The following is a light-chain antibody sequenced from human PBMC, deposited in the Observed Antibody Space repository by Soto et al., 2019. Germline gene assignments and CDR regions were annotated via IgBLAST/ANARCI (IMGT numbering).Light chain of an antibody. CDR1: SSDVGSYNY. J-gene: IGLJ2*01. V-gene: IGLV2-11*01. CDR2: DVS. Sequence: QSALTQPRSVSGSPGESVTISCSGTSSDVGSYNYVSWYQQYPGKAPKVMIYDVSERPSEVPVRFSGSKSGNTASLTISGLQAEDEAEYFCCSYSGSDSLLFGGGTKPHRP. CDR3: CSYSGSDSLL.